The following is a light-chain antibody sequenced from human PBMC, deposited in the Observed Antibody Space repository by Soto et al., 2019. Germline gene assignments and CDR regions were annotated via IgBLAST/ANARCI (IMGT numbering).Light chain of an antibody. V-gene: IGLV2-14*03. CDR2: DVS. J-gene: IGLJ1*01. Sequence: QSALTQPDSVSGSPGQSITISCTGTSSDVGNYNYVSWYQHHPGKAPKLVVYDVSHRPSGVSNRFSGSKSGSTASLTISGLQAEDKADYYCSSYTRSSSYVFELGPRSPS. CDR3: SSYTRSSSYV. CDR1: SSDVGNYNY.